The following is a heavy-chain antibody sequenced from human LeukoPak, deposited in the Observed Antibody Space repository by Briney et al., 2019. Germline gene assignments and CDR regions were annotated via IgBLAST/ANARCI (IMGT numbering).Heavy chain of an antibody. J-gene: IGHJ5*02. Sequence: SETLSFTCTVSGGSISSGYYWGWIRQPPGKGLEWIGSIYHSGSTYYNPSLKSRVTISVDTSKNQFSLKLSSVTAADTAVYYCARDCNSGYDYDESGVEWFDPWGQGTLVTVSS. CDR2: IYHSGST. D-gene: IGHD5-12*01. V-gene: IGHV4-38-2*02. CDR3: ARDCNSGYDYDESGVEWFDP. CDR1: GGSISSGYY.